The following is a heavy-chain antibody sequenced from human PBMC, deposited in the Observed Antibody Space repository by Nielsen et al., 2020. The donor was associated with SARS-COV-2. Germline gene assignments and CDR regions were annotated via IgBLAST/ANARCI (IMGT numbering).Heavy chain of an antibody. CDR2: ISGYNGNT. J-gene: IGHJ4*02. Sequence: ASVKVSCKASGYSFTGYHVHWVRQAPGHGLEWMGRISGYNGNTNFPHKLQGRVTLTTDTSTNTAYMELRSLRSDDTAVYYCARDVSITIFEMVRSHFDYWGQGTLVTVSS. CDR1: GYSFTGYH. D-gene: IGHD3-3*01. V-gene: IGHV1-18*04. CDR3: ARDVSITIFEMVRSHFDY.